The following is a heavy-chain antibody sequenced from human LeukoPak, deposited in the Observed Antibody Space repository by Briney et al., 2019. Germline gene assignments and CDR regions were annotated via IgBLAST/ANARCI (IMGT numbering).Heavy chain of an antibody. V-gene: IGHV4-30-4*07. CDR1: GGSIRSGGYS. Sequence: PSETLSLTCAVSGGSIRSGGYSWSWIRQPPGRGLEWIGYIYYSGSTYYNPSIKSRVTISVDTSKNHFSLKLTSVTAADTAVYYCARVRLPPYYYYYYMDVWGKGTTVPVSS. CDR3: ARVRLPPYYYYYYMDV. CDR2: IYYSGST. J-gene: IGHJ6*03. D-gene: IGHD5-18*01.